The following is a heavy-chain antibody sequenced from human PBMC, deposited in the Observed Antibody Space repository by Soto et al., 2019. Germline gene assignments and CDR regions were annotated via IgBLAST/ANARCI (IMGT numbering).Heavy chain of an antibody. CDR3: AKVSSSWYAGFFDL. Sequence: GGSLRLSCTASGFTFSSHAMTWVRQAPGKGLEWVSGLSDSGDSIYYADSVKGRFTIYRDNSMNTLYLQMNTLRVEDTAVYYCAKVSSSWYAGFFDLWGQGTLVTVSS. V-gene: IGHV3-23*01. CDR2: LSDSGDSI. D-gene: IGHD6-13*01. J-gene: IGHJ4*02. CDR1: GFTFSSHA.